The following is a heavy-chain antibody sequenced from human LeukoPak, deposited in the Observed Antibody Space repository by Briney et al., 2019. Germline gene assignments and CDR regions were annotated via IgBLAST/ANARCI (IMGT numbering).Heavy chain of an antibody. Sequence: PGGSLRLSCAASGFTFSSYSMNWVRQAPGKGLEWVSYISSISNTIYYADSVKGRFTISRDNAKNSLYLQMNSLRAEDTAVYFCATESGTYSGTCFDYWGQGTLVTVSS. CDR3: ATESGTYSGTCFDY. CDR2: ISSISNTI. J-gene: IGHJ4*02. CDR1: GFTFSSYS. V-gene: IGHV3-48*01. D-gene: IGHD1-26*01.